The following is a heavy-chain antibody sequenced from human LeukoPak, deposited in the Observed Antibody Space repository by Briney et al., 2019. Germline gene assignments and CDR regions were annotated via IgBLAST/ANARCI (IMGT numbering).Heavy chain of an antibody. CDR3: ARQKGYYDSSGYVDY. D-gene: IGHD3-22*01. Sequence: SETLSLTCTVSGGSISSYYWSWIRRPPGKGLEWIGYIYYSGSTNYNPSLKSRVTISVDTSKNQFSLRLSSVTAADTAVYYCARQKGYYDSSGYVDYWGQGTLVTVSS. CDR1: GGSISSYY. CDR2: IYYSGST. V-gene: IGHV4-59*08. J-gene: IGHJ4*02.